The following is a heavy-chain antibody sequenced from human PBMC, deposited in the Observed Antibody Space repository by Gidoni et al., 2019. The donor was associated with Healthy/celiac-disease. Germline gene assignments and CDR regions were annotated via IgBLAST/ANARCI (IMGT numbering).Heavy chain of an antibody. CDR2: ISYDGSNK. D-gene: IGHD2-2*01. CDR3: ARARLGYCSSTSCLYYYYYYGMDV. CDR1: GFTFSSYA. J-gene: IGHJ6*02. V-gene: IGHV3-30*04. Sequence: QVQLVESGGGVVQPGRSLRLSCAASGFTFSSYAMHWVRQAPGKGLAWVAVISYDGSNKYYADSVKGRFTISRDNSKNTLYLQMNSLRAEDTAVYYCARARLGYCSSTSCLYYYYYYGMDVWGQGTTVTVSS.